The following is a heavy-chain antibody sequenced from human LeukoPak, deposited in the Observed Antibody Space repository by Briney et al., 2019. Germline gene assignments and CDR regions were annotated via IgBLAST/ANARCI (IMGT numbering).Heavy chain of an antibody. Sequence: GGSLRLSCAASGFTFSNYDMHWVRHGTGKGLEWVSAIDTAGNTYYPGSVEGRFTISREDAKNSLYLQVNSVTAGDTAVYYCAREVSGSGYSGIDYWGQGILVTVSS. V-gene: IGHV3-13*04. CDR2: IDTAGNT. D-gene: IGHD3-22*01. CDR3: AREVSGSGYSGIDY. J-gene: IGHJ4*02. CDR1: GFTFSNYD.